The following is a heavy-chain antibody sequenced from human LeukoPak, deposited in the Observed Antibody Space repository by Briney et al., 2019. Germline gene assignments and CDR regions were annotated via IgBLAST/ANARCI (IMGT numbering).Heavy chain of an antibody. J-gene: IGHJ5*02. D-gene: IGHD3-3*01. CDR1: GGSISSSSYY. Sequence: SETLSLTCTVSGGSISSSSYYWGWIRQPPGKGLEWIGSIYYSGSTYYNPSLKSRVTISIDTSKNHFSLKLSSVTAADTAVYYCARLRNDFWSGYYWFDPWGQGTLVTVSS. CDR2: IYYSGST. V-gene: IGHV4-39*02. CDR3: ARLRNDFWSGYYWFDP.